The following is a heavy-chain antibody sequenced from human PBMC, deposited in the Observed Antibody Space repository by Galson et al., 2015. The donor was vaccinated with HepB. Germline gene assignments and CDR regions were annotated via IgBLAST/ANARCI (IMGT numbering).Heavy chain of an antibody. D-gene: IGHD5-12*01. J-gene: IGHJ4*02. CDR1: RFTFSSYA. V-gene: IGHV3-30-3*01. CDR2: ISYDGTNK. CDR3: ARGLSGYEYAGRGVLVDY. Sequence: SLRLSCAASRFTFSSYAMHWVRQAPGKGLEWVAVISYDGTNKYYADSVKGRFTISRDNSKNTLYLQMNSLRAEDTAVYYCARGLSGYEYAGRGVLVDYWGQGTLVTVSS.